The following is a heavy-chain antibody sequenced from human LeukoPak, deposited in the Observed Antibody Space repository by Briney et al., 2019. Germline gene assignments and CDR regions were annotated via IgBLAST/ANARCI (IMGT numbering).Heavy chain of an antibody. CDR2: IWYDGSNK. D-gene: IGHD3-10*01. Sequence: GGPLRLSCAASGFTFSSYGMHWVRQAPGKGLEWVAVIWYDGSNKYYADPVKGRFTISRDNSKNTLYLQMNSLRAEDTAVYYCARDLAPYYYGSGSYRYYYGMDVWGQGTTVTVSS. CDR3: ARDLAPYYYGSGSYRYYYGMDV. V-gene: IGHV3-33*01. J-gene: IGHJ6*02. CDR1: GFTFSSYG.